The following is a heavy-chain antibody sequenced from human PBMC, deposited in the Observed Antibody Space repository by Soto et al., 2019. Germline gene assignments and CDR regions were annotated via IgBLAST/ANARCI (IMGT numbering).Heavy chain of an antibody. Sequence: QVQLVQSGAEVKNPGASVKVSCKASGYTFTTYYMHWLRQARGQGLEWMGIITPSSGSTRYEQKFQDRVTMTRDTSTSTVYMELSSLRSEDTAVYYCARVVSTKTAPIDYWGQGTLVTVSS. J-gene: IGHJ4*02. D-gene: IGHD2-8*02. CDR3: ARVVSTKTAPIDY. V-gene: IGHV1-46*01. CDR1: GYTFTTYY. CDR2: ITPSSGST.